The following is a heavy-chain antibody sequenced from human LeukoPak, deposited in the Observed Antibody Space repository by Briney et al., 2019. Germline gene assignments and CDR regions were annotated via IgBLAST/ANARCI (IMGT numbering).Heavy chain of an antibody. J-gene: IGHJ5*02. V-gene: IGHV7-4-1*02. CDR1: GYTFTSYA. Sequence: ASVKVSCKASGYTFTSYAMNWVRQAPGQGLEWMGWINTNTGNPTYAQGFTGRFVFSLDTSVGTAYLQISSLKAEDTAVYYCARGANYYYDSSGPGYWFDPWGQGTLVTVSS. D-gene: IGHD3-22*01. CDR3: ARGANYYYDSSGPGYWFDP. CDR2: INTNTGNP.